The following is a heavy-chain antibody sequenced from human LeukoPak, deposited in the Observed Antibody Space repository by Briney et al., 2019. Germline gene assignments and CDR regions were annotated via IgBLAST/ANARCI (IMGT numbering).Heavy chain of an antibody. Sequence: GGSLRLSCVASGFDISYNYVGWVRQAPGKGLEWVSVIHAGGTTHYADSVKGRFTIPKDNSNNTVYLQMNSVRVEDTAVYYCARVWFGYFFQWGQGALVTVSS. CDR3: ARVWFGYFFQ. J-gene: IGHJ4*02. V-gene: IGHV3-53*01. D-gene: IGHD3-10*01. CDR2: IHAGGTT. CDR1: GFDISYNY.